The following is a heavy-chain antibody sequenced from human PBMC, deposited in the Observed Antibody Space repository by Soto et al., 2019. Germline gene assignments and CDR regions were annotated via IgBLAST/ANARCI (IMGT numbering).Heavy chain of an antibody. V-gene: IGHV1-69*08. CDR2: ILPILGSL. CDR1: GGTFNTYT. D-gene: IGHD4-4*01. J-gene: IGHJ4*02. Sequence: QVRLVQSGAEVKKPGSSVTVSCKASGGTFNTYTFSWVRQSPGQGLEWMGSILPILGSLNYAQRFQGRLSVTADYSTTTAYMELSSLTSQATAMYYCTRIPRYSFPTSDPLDNWGQGTLVTVSS. CDR3: TRIPRYSFPTSDPLDN.